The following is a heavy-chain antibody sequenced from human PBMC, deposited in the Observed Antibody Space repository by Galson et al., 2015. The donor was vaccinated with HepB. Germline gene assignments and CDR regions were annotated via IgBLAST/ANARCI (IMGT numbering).Heavy chain of an antibody. Sequence: SLRLSCAASGFTFSSYWMSWVRQAPGKGLEWVANIKQDGSEKYYVDSVKGRFTISRDNAKNSLYLQMNSLRAEDTAVYYCARDLGSGWYLPYETSDWGQGTLVTVSS. CDR2: IKQDGSEK. J-gene: IGHJ4*02. D-gene: IGHD6-19*01. CDR1: GFTFSSYW. CDR3: ARDLGSGWYLPYETSD. V-gene: IGHV3-7*03.